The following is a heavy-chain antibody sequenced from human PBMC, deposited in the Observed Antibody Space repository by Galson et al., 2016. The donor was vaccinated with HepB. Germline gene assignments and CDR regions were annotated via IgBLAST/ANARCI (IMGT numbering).Heavy chain of an antibody. V-gene: IGHV3-30*18. Sequence: SLRLSCAAAGFSFSSYGMHWVRQAPGKGVEWLAFVSYYGSDQFYADSVKGRFTVSRDNSMNTLYLQMDRLRVEDTAVYYCAKGGVMFRANDPAWFDARGRGTLVTVSS. CDR1: GFSFSSYG. CDR2: VSYYGSDQ. J-gene: IGHJ5*02. CDR3: AKGGVMFRANDPAWFDA. D-gene: IGHD3-16*01.